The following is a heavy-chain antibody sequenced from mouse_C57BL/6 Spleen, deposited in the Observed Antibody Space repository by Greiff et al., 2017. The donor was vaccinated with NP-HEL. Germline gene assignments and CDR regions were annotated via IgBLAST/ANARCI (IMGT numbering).Heavy chain of an antibody. D-gene: IGHD2-2*01. CDR3: ARPRGYDSAWFAY. CDR1: GYTFTSYW. V-gene: IGHV1-53*01. J-gene: IGHJ3*01. Sequence: VQLQQPGTELVKPGASVKLSCKASGYTFTSYWMHWVKQRPGQGLEWIGNINPSNGGTNYNEKFKSKATLTVDKSSSTAYMQLSSLTSEDSAVYYCARPRGYDSAWFAYWGQGTLVTVSA. CDR2: INPSNGGT.